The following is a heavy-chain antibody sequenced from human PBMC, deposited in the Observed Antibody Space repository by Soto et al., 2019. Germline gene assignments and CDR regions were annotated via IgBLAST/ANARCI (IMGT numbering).Heavy chain of an antibody. CDR3: AKDSNKYSSSLRGRYFDY. Sequence: GGSLRLSCAASGFTFTSYVMSWVRQSPGKGLEWVAGISGGGSTAFYADSVKGRFTISRDNAKNTVVLQMDSLRAEDTAIYYCAKDSNKYSSSLRGRYFDYWGQGTLVTVSS. D-gene: IGHD3-22*01. CDR2: ISGGGSTA. J-gene: IGHJ4*02. CDR1: GFTFTSYV. V-gene: IGHV3-23*01.